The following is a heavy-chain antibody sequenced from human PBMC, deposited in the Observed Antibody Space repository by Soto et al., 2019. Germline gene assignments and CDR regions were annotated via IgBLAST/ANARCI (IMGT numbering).Heavy chain of an antibody. Sequence: QVQLVQSGAEVKKPGSSVKVSCKASGGTFSSYAISWVRQAPGQGLEWMGGIIPIFGTANYAQKFQGRVTITADESTSTAYMELSSLRSEDTAVYYCARAYCGGDCYLYYYYGMDVWGQGTTLTVSS. J-gene: IGHJ6*02. CDR2: IIPIFGTA. CDR3: ARAYCGGDCYLYYYYGMDV. D-gene: IGHD2-21*02. CDR1: GGTFSSYA. V-gene: IGHV1-69*01.